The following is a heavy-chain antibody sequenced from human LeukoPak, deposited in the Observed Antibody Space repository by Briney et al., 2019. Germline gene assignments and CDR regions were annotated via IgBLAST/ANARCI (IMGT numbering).Heavy chain of an antibody. J-gene: IGHJ4*02. CDR2: INPSSGGT. Sequence: ASVKVSCKASGYTFTDYYMHWVRQAPGQGLEWMGRINPSSGGTNYAQKLQGRVTMTTDTSTSTAYMELRSLRSDDTAVYYCARVVMITFGGVIAKDYWGQGTLVTVSS. V-gene: IGHV1-2*06. CDR1: GYTFTDYY. CDR3: ARVVMITFGGVIAKDY. D-gene: IGHD3-16*02.